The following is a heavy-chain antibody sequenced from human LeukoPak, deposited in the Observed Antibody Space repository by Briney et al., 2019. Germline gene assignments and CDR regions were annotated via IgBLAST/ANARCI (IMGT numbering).Heavy chain of an antibody. D-gene: IGHD3-22*01. Sequence: KPSETLSLTCAVYGGSFSGYYWSWIRQPPGKGLEWIGEINHSGSTNYNPSLKSRVTISVDTSKNQFSLKLSSVTAADTAVYYCARQQYYYDNSGSWFYYYGMDVWGPGTTVTVSS. J-gene: IGHJ6*02. CDR2: INHSGST. CDR3: ARQQYYYDNSGSWFYYYGMDV. CDR1: GGSFSGYY. V-gene: IGHV4-34*01.